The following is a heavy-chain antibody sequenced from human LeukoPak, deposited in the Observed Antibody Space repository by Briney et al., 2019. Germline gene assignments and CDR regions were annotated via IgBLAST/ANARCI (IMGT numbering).Heavy chain of an antibody. V-gene: IGHV3-23*01. CDR1: GFTFSSYA. Sequence: GGSLRLSCAASGFTFSSYAMSWVRQAPGKGLEWVSAISGSGSSTYYADSVKGRFTISRDNSKNTLYLQMNSLRAEDTAVYYCAKTSAAAAYSGWFDPWGQGTLVTVSS. J-gene: IGHJ5*02. CDR2: ISGSGSST. D-gene: IGHD6-13*01. CDR3: AKTSAAAAYSGWFDP.